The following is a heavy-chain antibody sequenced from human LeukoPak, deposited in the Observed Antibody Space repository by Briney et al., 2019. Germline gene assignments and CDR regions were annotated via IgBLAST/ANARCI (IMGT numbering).Heavy chain of an antibody. CDR1: GFTFSHYW. V-gene: IGHV3-7*01. CDR3: VRDGGISGYDLLDY. CDR2: INQDGSEE. Sequence: GGSLRLSCAASGFTFSHYWMTWVRQAPGKGLEWVAQINQDGSEEYYMDSVKARFTISRDNAKNSVFLQMNSLRAEDTAVYYCVRDGGISGYDLLDYWGQGTLVTVSS. D-gene: IGHD5-12*01. J-gene: IGHJ4*02.